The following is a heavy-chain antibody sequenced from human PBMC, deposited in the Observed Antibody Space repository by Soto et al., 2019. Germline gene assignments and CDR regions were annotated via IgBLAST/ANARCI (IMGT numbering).Heavy chain of an antibody. J-gene: IGHJ6*02. CDR3: AKDCTNYGMDD. Sequence: QVQLVESGGGVVQPGRSLRLSCAASGFTFSSYGMHWVRQAPGKGLEWVAVISYDGSNKYYADSVKGRFTISRDNSKNTLYLQMNSLRAEDTAVYYGAKDCTNYGMDDWGQGTTVTVSS. CDR1: GFTFSSYG. V-gene: IGHV3-30*18. CDR2: ISYDGSNK.